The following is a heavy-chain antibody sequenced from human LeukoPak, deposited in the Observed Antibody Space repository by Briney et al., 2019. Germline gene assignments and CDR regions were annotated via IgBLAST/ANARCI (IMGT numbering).Heavy chain of an antibody. CDR3: ARAGLGTYYGTYYFDY. CDR1: GGAISSSSYY. D-gene: IGHD1-26*01. J-gene: IGHJ4*02. CDR2: IYYSGST. V-gene: IGHV4-39*01. Sequence: PSETLSLTCTVSGGAISSSSYYWGWSRQPPGKGLEWIGSIYYSGSTYYNPSLKSRVTISVDTSKNQFSLKLSSVTAADTAVCYCARAGLGTYYGTYYFDYWGQGTLVTVSS.